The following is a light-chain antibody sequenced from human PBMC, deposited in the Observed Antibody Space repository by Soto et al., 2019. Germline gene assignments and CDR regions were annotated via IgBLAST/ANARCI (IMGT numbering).Light chain of an antibody. CDR2: AAS. V-gene: IGKV1-39*01. Sequence: DIQMTQSPSSLSASVGDRVTITGRASQSISSYLNWYQQKPGKAPKVLIYAASSLQSGVPSRFSGSGSGTDFTLTISSLQPEDFATYYCQQSYSLPTFGQGTRLETK. CDR1: QSISSY. CDR3: QQSYSLPT. J-gene: IGKJ5*01.